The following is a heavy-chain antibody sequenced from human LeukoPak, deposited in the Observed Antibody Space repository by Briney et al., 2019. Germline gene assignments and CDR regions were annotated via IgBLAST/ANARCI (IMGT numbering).Heavy chain of an antibody. J-gene: IGHJ4*02. Sequence: TSETLPLTCTVSGGTISSGDYYWSWIRQPPGKGLEWIGYIYYSGSTYYNPSLKSRVTISVDTSKNQFSLKLSSVTAADTAVYYCASQGVIAARPLDYWGQGTLVTVSS. CDR2: IYYSGST. V-gene: IGHV4-30-4*08. D-gene: IGHD6-6*01. CDR1: GGTISSGDYY. CDR3: ASQGVIAARPLDY.